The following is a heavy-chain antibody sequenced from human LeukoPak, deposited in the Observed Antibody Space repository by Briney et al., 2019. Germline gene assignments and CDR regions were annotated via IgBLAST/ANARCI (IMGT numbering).Heavy chain of an antibody. D-gene: IGHD3-16*01. CDR3: ARGAVSDYYHYMDV. Sequence: KSSETLSLTCTISGGSISTYSWAWIRQTAGKGLEWIGRIYSSGTTNYNPSLKSRVSMSLDTSKNQFSLKVNSVTAADTAVYYCARGAVSDYYHYMDVWGKGTTVTVSS. CDR1: GGSISTYS. J-gene: IGHJ6*03. V-gene: IGHV4-4*07. CDR2: IYSSGTT.